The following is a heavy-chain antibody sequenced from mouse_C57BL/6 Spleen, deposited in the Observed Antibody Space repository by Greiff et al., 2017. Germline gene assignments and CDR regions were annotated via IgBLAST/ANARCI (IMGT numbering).Heavy chain of an antibody. D-gene: IGHD2-4*01. CDR3: ARIDYDGAWFAY. CDR2: IDTSDSET. Sequence: QVQLQQPGAELVRPGSSVKLSCKASGYTFTSSWMHWVQQRPIQGLEWIGNIDTSDSETHYNQKFKDKATLTVDKSYSTAYMQLSSLTSEDSAVYYCARIDYDGAWFAYWGQGTLVTVSA. CDR1: GYTFTSSW. V-gene: IGHV1-52*01. J-gene: IGHJ3*01.